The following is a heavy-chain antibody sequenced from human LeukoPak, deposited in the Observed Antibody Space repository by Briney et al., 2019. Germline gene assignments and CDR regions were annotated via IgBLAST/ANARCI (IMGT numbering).Heavy chain of an antibody. V-gene: IGHV4-34*01. CDR1: GGSFSNYY. CDR3: ARETSGSNDAFDI. J-gene: IGHJ3*02. D-gene: IGHD1-26*01. Sequence: SETLSLTCAVFGGSFSNYYLHWIRQPPGKGLEWIGEIDHSGNTNYNPSLKSRVTISVDTSKNQFSLKLSSVTAADTAVYYCARETSGSNDAFDIWGQGTMVTVSS. CDR2: IDHSGNT.